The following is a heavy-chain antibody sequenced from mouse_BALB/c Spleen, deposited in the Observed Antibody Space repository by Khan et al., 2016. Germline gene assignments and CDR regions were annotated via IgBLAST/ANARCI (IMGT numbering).Heavy chain of an antibody. CDR1: GYTFTNYG. Sequence: QIQLVQSGPELKKPGETVKISCKASGYTFTNYGMNWVKQAPGKGLKWMAWTNTNTGEPTYAEEFTGRFAFSLDTSASTAYLQLNNPKTADTATYFCARYGDDGFDYWGQGTTLTVSS. J-gene: IGHJ2*01. CDR3: ARYGDDGFDY. CDR2: TNTNTGEP. D-gene: IGHD2-2*01. V-gene: IGHV9-3*02.